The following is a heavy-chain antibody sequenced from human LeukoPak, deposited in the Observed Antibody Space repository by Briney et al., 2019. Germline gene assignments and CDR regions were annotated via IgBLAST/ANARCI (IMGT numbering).Heavy chain of an antibody. CDR2: IYYSGST. Sequence: SETLSLTCTVSGGSISSSSYYSGWIRQPPGKGLEWIGSIYYSGSTYYNPSLKSRVTISVDTSKNQFSLKLSSVTAADTAVYYCARRSSGVIDSYYYYYYMDVWGKGTTVTVSS. V-gene: IGHV4-39*01. CDR1: GGSISSSSYY. CDR3: ARRSSGVIDSYYYYYYMDV. J-gene: IGHJ6*03. D-gene: IGHD3-16*02.